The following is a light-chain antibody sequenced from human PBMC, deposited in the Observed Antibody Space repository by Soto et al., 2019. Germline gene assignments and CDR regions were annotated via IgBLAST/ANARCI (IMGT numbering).Light chain of an antibody. J-gene: IGKJ1*01. Sequence: DIPMTQSPSTLSASVGDRVTITCRASQSIGSSLAWYQQKPGKAPNLLISDASSLERGVPSRFSGSGSGTEFTLTIRSLQPDDFATYYCQQYNDYSRTFGQGTKVEIK. CDR2: DAS. V-gene: IGKV1-5*01. CDR3: QQYNDYSRT. CDR1: QSIGSS.